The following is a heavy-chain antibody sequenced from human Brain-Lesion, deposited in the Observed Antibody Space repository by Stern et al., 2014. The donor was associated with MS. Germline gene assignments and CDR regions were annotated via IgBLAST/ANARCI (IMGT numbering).Heavy chain of an antibody. CDR1: GGSISSGDNY. Sequence: QLQLQESGPGLVKPSQTLSLTCTVSGGSISSGDNYWSWIRQPPGKGPEWLGYIHYSGGTYFNPSLKSRATISADTSNNQFSLKLNSMTAADTAVYYCARVPDYGDAFFDYWGQGILVTVSS. D-gene: IGHD4-17*01. V-gene: IGHV4-30-4*01. J-gene: IGHJ4*02. CDR2: IHYSGGT. CDR3: ARVPDYGDAFFDY.